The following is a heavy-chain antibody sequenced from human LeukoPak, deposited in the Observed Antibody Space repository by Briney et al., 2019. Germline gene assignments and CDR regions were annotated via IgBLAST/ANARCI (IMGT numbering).Heavy chain of an antibody. CDR3: AQGWFGELLFASWFDP. CDR1: GGTFSSYA. CDR2: IIPIFGTA. D-gene: IGHD3-10*01. Sequence: SVKVSCKASGGTFSSYAISWVRQAPGQGLEWMGGIIPIFGTANYAQKFQGRVTITADESTSTAYMELSSLRSEDTAVYYCAQGWFGELLFASWFDPWGQGTLVTVSS. J-gene: IGHJ5*02. V-gene: IGHV1-69*01.